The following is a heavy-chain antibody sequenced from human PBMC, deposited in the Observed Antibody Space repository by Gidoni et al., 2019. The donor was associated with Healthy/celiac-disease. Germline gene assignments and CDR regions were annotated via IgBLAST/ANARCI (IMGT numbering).Heavy chain of an antibody. CDR2: ISYDGSNK. CDR1: GFTFSSYG. J-gene: IGHJ3*02. Sequence: QVQLVESGGGVVQPGRSLRLSCAASGFTFSSYGMHWVRQAPGKGLEWVAVISYDGSNKYYADSVKGRFTISRDNSKNTLYLQMNSLRAEDTAVYYSCVSYCSSTNCYGAAFDIWGQGTMVTVSS. V-gene: IGHV3-30*03. D-gene: IGHD2-2*01. CDR3: CVSYCSSTNCYGAAFDI.